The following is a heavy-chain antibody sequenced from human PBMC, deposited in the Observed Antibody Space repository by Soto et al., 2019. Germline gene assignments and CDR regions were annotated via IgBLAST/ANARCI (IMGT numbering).Heavy chain of an antibody. V-gene: IGHV4-34*01. CDR3: ARARAYDAFDI. Sequence: SETLSLTCAVYGGSFSGYYWSWIRQPPGKGLEWIGEINHSGSTNYNPSLKSRVTISVDTSKNQFSLKLSSVTAADTAVYYCARARAYDAFDIWGQGTMVTVSS. CDR2: INHSGST. J-gene: IGHJ3*02. CDR1: GGSFSGYY.